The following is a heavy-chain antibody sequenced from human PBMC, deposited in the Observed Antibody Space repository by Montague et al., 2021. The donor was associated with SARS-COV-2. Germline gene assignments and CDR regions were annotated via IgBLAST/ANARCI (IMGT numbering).Heavy chain of an antibody. V-gene: IGHV3-23*01. Sequence: SLRLSCAASGFTFSNYAMSWVRQAPGKGLQWVSAIDGGGYSTFYGDSVKGRFTISSDNSKSTLHLQMNSLRAEDTAIYYCAKSRPHTNGFGSAFDIWGQGTMVTVSS. CDR3: AKSRPHTNGFGSAFDI. CDR2: IDGGGYST. J-gene: IGHJ3*02. CDR1: GFTFSNYA. D-gene: IGHD3-3*01.